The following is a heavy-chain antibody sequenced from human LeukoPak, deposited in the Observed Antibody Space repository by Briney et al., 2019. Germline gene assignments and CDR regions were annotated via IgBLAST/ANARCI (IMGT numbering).Heavy chain of an antibody. V-gene: IGHV1-2*04. Sequence: ASVKVSCKASGYTFTGYYMHWVRQAPGQGLEWMGWINPNSGGTNYAQKFQGWVTMTRDTSISTAYMELSSLRSEDTAVYYCARGNSAAFDIWSQGTMVTVSS. D-gene: IGHD4-23*01. CDR2: INPNSGGT. J-gene: IGHJ3*02. CDR1: GYTFTGYY. CDR3: ARGNSAAFDI.